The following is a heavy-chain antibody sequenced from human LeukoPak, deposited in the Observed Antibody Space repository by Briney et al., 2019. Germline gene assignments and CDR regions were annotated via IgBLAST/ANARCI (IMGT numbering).Heavy chain of an antibody. Sequence: SETLSLTCTVSGGSFSAANYYWGWIRQPPGKGLEWIGSIDYSGGTYYNPSLKSRATVSADTSKNQFSLQLSSVTAADAAVYFCVRRTSRWQVAAWGQGTLVTVSS. J-gene: IGHJ5*02. CDR1: GGSFSAANYY. CDR3: VRRTSRWQVAA. V-gene: IGHV4-39*01. D-gene: IGHD4-23*01. CDR2: IDYSGGT.